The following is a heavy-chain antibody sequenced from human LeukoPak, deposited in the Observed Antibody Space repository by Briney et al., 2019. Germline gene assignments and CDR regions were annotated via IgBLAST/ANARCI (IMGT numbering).Heavy chain of an antibody. V-gene: IGHV3-30*18. Sequence: GGSLRLSCAASGFTFRNYVIHWVRQAPGKGLEWVAVTSSDLNVKLYADSVKGRFTISRDNSKNTLYLQMNSLRVEDTAVYYCAKSSTTYYYAMDVWGQGTTVTVSS. CDR1: GFTFRNYV. CDR2: TSSDLNVK. D-gene: IGHD2-2*01. J-gene: IGHJ6*02. CDR3: AKSSTTYYYAMDV.